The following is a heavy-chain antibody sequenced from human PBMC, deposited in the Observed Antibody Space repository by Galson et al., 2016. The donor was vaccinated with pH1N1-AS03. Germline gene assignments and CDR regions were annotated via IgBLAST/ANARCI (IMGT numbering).Heavy chain of an antibody. D-gene: IGHD2-8*01. Sequence: PALVKPPQTLTLTCTVSGFSLRAGGVHVAWIRQSPGKALEWLALIYWDGDERYNSSLRSRLSISRDTSKNHVVLTMTSVSPMDTGTYYCARSTHANEGLDSWGQGTLVSVSS. CDR1: GFSLRAGGVH. CDR3: ARSTHANEGLDS. CDR2: IYWDGDE. J-gene: IGHJ4*02. V-gene: IGHV2-5*02.